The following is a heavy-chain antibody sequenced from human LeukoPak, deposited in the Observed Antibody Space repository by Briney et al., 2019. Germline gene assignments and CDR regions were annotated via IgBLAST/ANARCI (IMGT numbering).Heavy chain of an antibody. CDR2: TKPRVGGT. CDR1: GFSLSGYY. CDR3: TRARREQGYVYGADFFDY. D-gene: IGHD5-18*01. V-gene: IGHV1-2*02. Sequence: ASVTVSCKASGFSLSGYYIHWVRQAPGQRLEWIGWTKPRVGGTNFAGNFDGRATLTRETSTNTAFMEITQLKSDDTAVYYCTRARREQGYVYGADFFDYWGQGTLVIVS. J-gene: IGHJ4*02.